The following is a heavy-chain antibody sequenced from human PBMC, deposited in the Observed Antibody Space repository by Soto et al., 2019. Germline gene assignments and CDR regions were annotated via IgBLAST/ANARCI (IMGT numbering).Heavy chain of an antibody. CDR1: GFNFNTYW. J-gene: IGHJ4*02. CDR3: TRDGGGRYYGGFDN. V-gene: IGHV3-74*01. Sequence: EVQLVESGGGLVQPGGCQRLSCEISGFNFNTYWMHWVRQPPGGGVVWVSRINSDGTNTDYADSVKGRFTISRDNAKKTLYLDMTSLRVDDTAVYYCTRDGGGRYYGGFDNWGQGTLVTVSS. CDR2: INSDGTNT. D-gene: IGHD3-10*01.